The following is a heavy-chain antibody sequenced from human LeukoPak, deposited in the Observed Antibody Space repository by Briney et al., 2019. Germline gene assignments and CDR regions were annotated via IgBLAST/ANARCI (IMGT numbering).Heavy chain of an antibody. D-gene: IGHD3-16*01. Sequence: ASETLSLTCNVTGDSFTDYYWNWIRQPPGKGLEWIGYIYYNENSNYSPSLKGRVTLSVDTSRNQFSLHLASVTAADTAMYYCARDGGLQSHFDFWGQGILVTVAS. V-gene: IGHV4-59*01. J-gene: IGHJ4*02. CDR1: GDSFTDYY. CDR2: IYYNENS. CDR3: ARDGGLQSHFDF.